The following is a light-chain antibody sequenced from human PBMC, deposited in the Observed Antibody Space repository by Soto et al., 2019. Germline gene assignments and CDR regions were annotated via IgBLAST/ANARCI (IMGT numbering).Light chain of an antibody. CDR1: QSVSSNY. V-gene: IGKV3-20*01. CDR2: GAS. CDR3: QQYVTSAIT. Sequence: EIVLTHSPGTLSLSPGEIATLSCGASQSVSSNYLAWYQQRPGQAPRLLIYGASSRATGIPDRFSGSGSGTDFTLTITRLEPEDFALYYCQQYVTSAITFGQGTRLEIK. J-gene: IGKJ5*01.